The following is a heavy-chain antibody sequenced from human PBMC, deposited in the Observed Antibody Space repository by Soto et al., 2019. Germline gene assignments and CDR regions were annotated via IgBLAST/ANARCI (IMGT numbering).Heavy chain of an antibody. Sequence: PGGSLRLSCAASGFTFSSNSMHWVRQAPGKGLEYVSGISSSRSYTNYADSVKGRFTISRDNAKNSLYLQMNSLRAEDTAVYYCARDSGYSYDYWGQGTLVTVSS. V-gene: IGHV3-21*05. CDR3: ARDSGYSYDY. D-gene: IGHD5-18*01. CDR1: GFTFSSNS. J-gene: IGHJ4*02. CDR2: ISSSRSYT.